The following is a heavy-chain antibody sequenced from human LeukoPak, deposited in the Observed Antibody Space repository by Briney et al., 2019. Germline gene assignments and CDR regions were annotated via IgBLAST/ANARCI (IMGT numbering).Heavy chain of an antibody. V-gene: IGHV3-53*01. D-gene: IGHD5-18*01. CDR3: ARSGRYTAMVDY. J-gene: IGHJ4*02. CDR2: IYSGGST. Sequence: GGSLRLSCAASGFTVSSNYMSWVRQAPGKGLEWVSVIYSGGSTYYADSVKGRFTISRDNSKNTLYLQMNSLRAEDTAVYYRARSGRYTAMVDYWGQGTLVTVSS. CDR1: GFTVSSNY.